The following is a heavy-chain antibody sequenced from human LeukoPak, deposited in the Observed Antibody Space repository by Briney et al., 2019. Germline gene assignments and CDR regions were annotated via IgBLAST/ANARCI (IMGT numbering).Heavy chain of an antibody. CDR3: AKGGKWDVTPLDY. CDR2: ISGGGGST. Sequence: GGSLRLSCAASGFTFTSYSMNWVRQAPGKRLEWVSTISGGGGSTYYADSVKGRFTISRDNSKNTLYLQVNSLRAEDTAVYYCAKGGKWDVTPLDYWGQGTLVTVSS. CDR1: GFTFTSYS. D-gene: IGHD1-26*01. J-gene: IGHJ4*02. V-gene: IGHV3-23*01.